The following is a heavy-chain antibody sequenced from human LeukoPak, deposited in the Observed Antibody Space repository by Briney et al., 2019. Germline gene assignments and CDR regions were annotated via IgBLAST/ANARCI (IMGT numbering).Heavy chain of an antibody. Sequence: SETLSLTCTVSGGSISSYYWSWIRQPPGKGLEWIGYIYYSGSTNYNPSLKSRVTISVDTSKNQFSLKLSSVTAADTAVYYCARQGSGGDFDYWGQGTLVTASS. J-gene: IGHJ4*02. D-gene: IGHD6-19*01. CDR1: GGSISSYY. CDR3: ARQGSGGDFDY. V-gene: IGHV4-59*08. CDR2: IYYSGST.